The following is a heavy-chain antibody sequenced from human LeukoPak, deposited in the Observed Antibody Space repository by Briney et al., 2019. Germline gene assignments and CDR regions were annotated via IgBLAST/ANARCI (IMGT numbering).Heavy chain of an antibody. CDR2: IYYSGST. D-gene: IGHD6-13*01. CDR3: ATLLSSSWSFDY. V-gene: IGHV4-59*08. Sequence: PSEALSLTCTVSGGSISSYYWSWIRQPPGKGLECIGYIYYSGSTNYNPSLKSRVTISVDTSKNQFSLKLSSVTAADTAVYYCATLLSSSWSFDYWGQGTLVTVSS. CDR1: GGSISSYY. J-gene: IGHJ4*02.